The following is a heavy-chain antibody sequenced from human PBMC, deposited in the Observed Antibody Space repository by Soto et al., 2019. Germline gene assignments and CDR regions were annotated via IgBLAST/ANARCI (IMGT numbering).Heavy chain of an antibody. V-gene: IGHV1-46*01. CDR1: GYTFTSYY. D-gene: IGHD3-16*02. J-gene: IGHJ4*02. CDR2: INPSGGST. CDR3: ARAGVIWE. Sequence: QVQLVQSGAEVKKPGASVKVSCKASGYTFTSYYMHWVRQAPGQGLEWMGIINPSGGSTSYAQKSXGXVXMARDTSTRTGYMELSSLRSEDTAVYYCARAGVIWEWGQGTLVTVSS.